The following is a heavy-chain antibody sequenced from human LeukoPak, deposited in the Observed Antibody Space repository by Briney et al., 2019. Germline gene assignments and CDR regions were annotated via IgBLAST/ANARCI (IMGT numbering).Heavy chain of an antibody. CDR2: IYPRDGST. CDR1: GYTFTSNY. J-gene: IGHJ4*02. V-gene: IGHV1-46*01. Sequence: ASVKVSCKASGYTFTSNYIHWVRQAPGQGLEWMGMIYPRDGSTSYAQKFQGRVTVTWDTSTSTVHMELSGLRSEDTAVYYCARDQEGFDYWGQGTLVTVSS. CDR3: ARDQEGFDY.